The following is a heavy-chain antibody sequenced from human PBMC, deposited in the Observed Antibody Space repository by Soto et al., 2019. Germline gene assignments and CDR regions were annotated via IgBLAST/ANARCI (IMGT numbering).Heavy chain of an antibody. CDR3: ARIPGIAVAGTS. CDR2: INPNGGGT. Sequence: QEQLVQSGPEVKKPGASVKVSCTASGYTFTSYYIHWVRQAPGQGLEWVGIINPNGGGTSYAQKFQDRFTVTSDTATSTVYMELSSLGSEDTAVYDCARIPGIAVAGTSWGQGTLVTVSS. CDR1: GYTFTSYY. D-gene: IGHD6-19*01. J-gene: IGHJ5*02. V-gene: IGHV1-46*01.